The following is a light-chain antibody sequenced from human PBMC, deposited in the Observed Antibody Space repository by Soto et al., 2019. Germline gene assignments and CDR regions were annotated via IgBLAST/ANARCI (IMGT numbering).Light chain of an antibody. CDR1: QGISSY. Sequence: AIRVTQSPSSLSASTRDRVTITCRASQGISSYLAWYQQKPGKAPKLLIYAASTLQSGVPSRFSGSGSGTDFTLTISCLQSEDFATYYCQQYYSYPRTFGQGSKVDIK. CDR3: QQYYSYPRT. V-gene: IGKV1-8*01. CDR2: AAS. J-gene: IGKJ1*01.